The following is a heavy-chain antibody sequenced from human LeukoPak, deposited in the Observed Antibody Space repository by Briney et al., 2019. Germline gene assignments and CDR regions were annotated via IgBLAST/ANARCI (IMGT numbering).Heavy chain of an antibody. CDR1: GGSFSGYY. J-gene: IGHJ3*02. CDR2: INHSGST. V-gene: IGHV4-34*01. D-gene: IGHD1-26*01. Sequence: SETLSLTCAVYGGSFSGYYWTWIRQPRGKGLEWIGKINHSGSTNYNPSLKSRVTISVDTSKNQFSLKLSSVTAADTAVYYCARETSGSNDAFDIWGQGTMVTVSS. CDR3: ARETSGSNDAFDI.